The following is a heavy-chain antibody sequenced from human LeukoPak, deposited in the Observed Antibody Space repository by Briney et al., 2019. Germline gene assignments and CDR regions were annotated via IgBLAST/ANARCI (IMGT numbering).Heavy chain of an antibody. V-gene: IGHV4-59*08. CDR3: ARRRGRTFYFDY. D-gene: IGHD3-16*01. CDR1: GGSISSYY. J-gene: IGHJ4*02. Sequence: SETLSLTCTVSGGSISSYYWSWIRQPPGKGLEWIGYIYYSGSTNYNPSLKSRVTISVDTPKNHFSLRLSSVTAADTAVYYCARRRGRTFYFDYWGQGTLVTVSS. CDR2: IYYSGST.